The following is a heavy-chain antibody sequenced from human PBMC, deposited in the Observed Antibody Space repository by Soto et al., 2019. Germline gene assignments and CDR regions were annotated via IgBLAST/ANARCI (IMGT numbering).Heavy chain of an antibody. J-gene: IGHJ6*02. D-gene: IGHD2-21*01. Sequence: GGTLRLSCRGSGFSFGDYAINWFRQSPGKGLECVGFIRRKVYGGTIEYAASVKGRFSISRDDSKSITHLQMNSLRTDDTAVYYCTRDGVQSTGFDCRYYGLCVWGPGTSGSVS. CDR1: GFSFGDYA. V-gene: IGHV3-49*03. CDR2: IRRKVYGGTI. CDR3: TRDGVQSTGFDCRYYGLCV.